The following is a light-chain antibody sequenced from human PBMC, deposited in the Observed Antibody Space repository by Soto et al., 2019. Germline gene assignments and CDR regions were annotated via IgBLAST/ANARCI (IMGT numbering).Light chain of an antibody. CDR2: GAS. J-gene: IGKJ5*01. V-gene: IGKV1-27*01. Sequence: DIQMTQSPSSLSASVGDRVTITCLASQSISNYLNWYQHKPGKAPKVLIYGASNLQSGVPSRFSGSGSGTDFTLTISGLHPEDVATYYCQKYNTAPLTFGQGTRLEIK. CDR1: QSISNY. CDR3: QKYNTAPLT.